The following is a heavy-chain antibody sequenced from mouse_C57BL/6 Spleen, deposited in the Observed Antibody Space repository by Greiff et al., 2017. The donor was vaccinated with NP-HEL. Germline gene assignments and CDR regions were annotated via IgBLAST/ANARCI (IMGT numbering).Heavy chain of an antibody. CDR3: AIVYDGGYFDY. V-gene: IGHV1-80*01. D-gene: IGHD2-3*01. CDR1: GYAFSSYW. CDR2: IYPGDGDT. J-gene: IGHJ2*01. Sequence: VQLQQSGAELVKPGASVKISCKASGYAFSSYWMNWVKQRPGKGLEWIGQIYPGDGDTNYNGKFKGKATLTADKSSSTAYMQLSSLTSEDSAVYFRAIVYDGGYFDYWGQGTTLTVSS.